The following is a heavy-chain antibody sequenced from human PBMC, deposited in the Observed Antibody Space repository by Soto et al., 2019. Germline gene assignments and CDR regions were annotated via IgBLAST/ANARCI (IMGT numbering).Heavy chain of an antibody. V-gene: IGHV3-15*01. CDR3: TTDRLVVPAATVSGYYYYGMDV. D-gene: IGHD2-2*01. Sequence: SGGSLRLSCAASGFTFSNAWMSWVRQAPGKGLEWVGRIKSKTDGGTTDYAAPVKGRFTISRDDSKNTLYLQMNSLKTEDTAVYYCTTDRLVVPAATVSGYYYYGMDVWGQGTTVTVSS. J-gene: IGHJ6*02. CDR2: IKSKTDGGTT. CDR1: GFTFSNAW.